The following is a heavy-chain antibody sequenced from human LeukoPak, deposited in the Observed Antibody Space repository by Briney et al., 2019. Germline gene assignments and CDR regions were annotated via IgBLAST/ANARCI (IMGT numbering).Heavy chain of an antibody. D-gene: IGHD2-21*02. V-gene: IGHV4-34*01. Sequence: SETLSLTCAVYGGSSSGYYWSWIRQPPGKGLEWIGEINHSGSTNYNPSLKSRVTISVDTSKNQFSLKLSSVTAADTAVYYCARGRMSVTPYYCYYYMDVWGKGTTVTVSS. CDR1: GGSSSGYY. J-gene: IGHJ6*03. CDR3: ARGRMSVTPYYCYYYMDV. CDR2: INHSGST.